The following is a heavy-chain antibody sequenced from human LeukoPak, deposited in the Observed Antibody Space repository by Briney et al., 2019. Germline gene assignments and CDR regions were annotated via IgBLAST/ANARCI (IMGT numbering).Heavy chain of an antibody. V-gene: IGHV4-59*01. CDR1: GGSISSYY. D-gene: IGHD2-2*01. CDR3: ARRYCSSTSCDENDAFDI. J-gene: IGHJ3*02. Sequence: SETLSLTCTVSGGSISSYYWSWIRQPPGKGLEWIGYIYYSGSTNYNPSLKSRVTISVDTSKNQFSLELSSVTAADTAVYYCARRYCSSTSCDENDAFDIWGQGTMVTVSS. CDR2: IYYSGST.